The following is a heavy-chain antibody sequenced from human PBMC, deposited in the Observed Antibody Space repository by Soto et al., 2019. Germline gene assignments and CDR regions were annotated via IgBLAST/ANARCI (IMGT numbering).Heavy chain of an antibody. V-gene: IGHV1-18*01. CDR2: ISAYNGNT. CDR3: ERCSPGSLGYCSGGSCYGPRYYYYYMDV. J-gene: IGHJ6*03. Sequence: ASVKVSCKASGYTFTSYGISWVRQAPGQGLEWMGWISAYNGNTNYAQKLQGRVTMTTDTSTSTAYMKLRSLRSDDTAEYYCERCSPGSLGYCSGGSCYGPRYYYYYMDVWGKGTTVTVSS. CDR1: GYTFTSYG. D-gene: IGHD2-15*01.